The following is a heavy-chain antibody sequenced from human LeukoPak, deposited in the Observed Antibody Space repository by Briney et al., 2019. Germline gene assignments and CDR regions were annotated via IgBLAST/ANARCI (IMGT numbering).Heavy chain of an antibody. CDR1: GYRFTGYY. D-gene: IGHD6-19*01. CDR3: AIDSDWSYFDH. Sequence: ASVKVSCKAFGYRFTGYYIHWVRQAPGQGLEWMGWINPNSGDTNSAQKFQGRVTMTRDTSISTAYMELSRLKSDDTAVYYCAIDSDWSYFDHWGQGTLVTVSS. V-gene: IGHV1-2*02. J-gene: IGHJ4*02. CDR2: INPNSGDT.